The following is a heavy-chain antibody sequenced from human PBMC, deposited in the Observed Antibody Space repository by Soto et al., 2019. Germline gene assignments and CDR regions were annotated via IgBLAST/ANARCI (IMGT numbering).Heavy chain of an antibody. CDR1: GFSFSSYG. CDR3: ARVREGTTLYNMDV. D-gene: IGHD1-1*01. J-gene: IGHJ6*02. CDR2: IWYDGSNK. V-gene: IGHV3-33*01. Sequence: QVQLVESGGGVVQPGRSLRLSCAASGFSFSSYGMHWVRQAPGKGLEWVAVIWYDGSNKYYADSVKGRVTISRDNSKNTLYLQMNSLRAEETAVYYCARVREGTTLYNMDVWGQATTVTVSS.